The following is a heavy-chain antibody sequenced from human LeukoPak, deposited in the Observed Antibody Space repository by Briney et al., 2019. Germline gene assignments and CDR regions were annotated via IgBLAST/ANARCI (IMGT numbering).Heavy chain of an antibody. J-gene: IGHJ4*02. CDR2: ISAYNGNT. CDR3: ARDQVPYYYDSSGYHPFDY. Sequence: ASVKVSCKASGYTFTSYGISWVRQAPGQGLEWMGWISAYNGNTNYAQKLQGRVIMTTDTSTSTAYMELRSLRSDDTAVYYCARDQVPYYYDSSGYHPFDYWGQGTLVTVSS. V-gene: IGHV1-18*01. CDR1: GYTFTSYG. D-gene: IGHD3-22*01.